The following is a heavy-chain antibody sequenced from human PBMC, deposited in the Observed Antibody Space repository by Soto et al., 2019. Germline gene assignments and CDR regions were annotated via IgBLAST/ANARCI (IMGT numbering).Heavy chain of an antibody. CDR2: IYYSGST. D-gene: IGHD2-15*01. Sequence: SSETLSLTCTVSGGSISSSSFHWGWIRQPPGKGLEWIGSIYYSGSTYYSPSLKSRVTISVDTSKNQFSLKLSSVTAADTAVYYCARTYSAERYFDYWGQGTLVTVSS. CDR3: ARTYSAERYFDY. V-gene: IGHV4-39*01. J-gene: IGHJ4*02. CDR1: GGSISSSSFH.